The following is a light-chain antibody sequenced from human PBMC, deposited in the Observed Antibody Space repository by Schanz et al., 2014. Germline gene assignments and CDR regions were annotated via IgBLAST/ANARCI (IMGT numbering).Light chain of an antibody. Sequence: QSALTQPPSASGSPGQSVTISCTGSSSDVGGYNDVSWYQQHPGKAPKLMIYEGSKRPSGVSNRFSASKSGNTASLTISGLQAEDEADYYCCAYAGSNIPVFGGGTKLTVL. CDR2: EGS. CDR1: SSDVGGYND. J-gene: IGLJ3*02. CDR3: CAYAGSNIPV. V-gene: IGLV2-23*01.